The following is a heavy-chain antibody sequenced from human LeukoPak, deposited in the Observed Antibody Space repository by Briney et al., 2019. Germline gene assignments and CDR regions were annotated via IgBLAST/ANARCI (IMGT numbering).Heavy chain of an antibody. D-gene: IGHD1-1*01. Sequence: ASVKVSCKASGYTXTGYYMHWVRQAPGQGLEWMGWINPNSGGTNYAQKFQGRVTMTRDTSISTAYMELSRLRSDDTAVYYCARDPPYNWNDGADNFDYWGQGTLVTVSS. V-gene: IGHV1-2*02. CDR1: GYTXTGYY. J-gene: IGHJ4*02. CDR2: INPNSGGT. CDR3: ARDPPYNWNDGADNFDY.